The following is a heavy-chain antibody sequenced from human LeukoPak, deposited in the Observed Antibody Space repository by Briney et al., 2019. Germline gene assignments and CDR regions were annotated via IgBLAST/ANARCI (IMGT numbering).Heavy chain of an antibody. CDR3: ARVTVYCSSTSCYETDDAFDI. J-gene: IGHJ3*02. CDR1: GFTVSSNY. Sequence: PGGSLRLSCAASGFTVSSNYMSWVRQAPGKGLEWVSVIYSGGSTYYADSVKGRFTISGDNSKNTLYLQMNSLRAEDTAVYYCARVTVYCSSTSCYETDDAFDIWGQGTMVTVSS. CDR2: IYSGGST. V-gene: IGHV3-53*01. D-gene: IGHD2-2*01.